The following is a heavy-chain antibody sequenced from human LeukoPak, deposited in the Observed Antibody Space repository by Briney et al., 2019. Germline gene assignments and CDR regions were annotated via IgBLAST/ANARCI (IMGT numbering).Heavy chain of an antibody. Sequence: ASVKVSCKASGYTFTGYYMHWVRQALGQGLEWMGRINPNSGGTNYAQKFQGRVTMTRDTSISTAYMELSRLRSDDTAVYYCARDGDLQPEFDYWGQGTLVTVSS. V-gene: IGHV1-2*06. D-gene: IGHD1-1*01. CDR3: ARDGDLQPEFDY. CDR1: GYTFTGYY. CDR2: INPNSGGT. J-gene: IGHJ4*02.